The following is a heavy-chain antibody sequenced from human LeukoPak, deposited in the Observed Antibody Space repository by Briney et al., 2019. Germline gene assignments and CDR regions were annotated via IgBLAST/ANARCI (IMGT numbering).Heavy chain of an antibody. CDR2: MNPNSGNT. J-gene: IGHJ4*02. CDR1: GYTFTSYD. Sequence: ASVKVSCMASGYTFTSYDINWVRQATGQGLEWMGWMNPNSGNTGYAQKFQGRVTMTRSTSISTAYMELSSLRSEDTAVYYCARGSYDILTGYYTGFDYWGQGTLVTVSS. D-gene: IGHD3-9*01. CDR3: ARGSYDILTGYYTGFDY. V-gene: IGHV1-8*01.